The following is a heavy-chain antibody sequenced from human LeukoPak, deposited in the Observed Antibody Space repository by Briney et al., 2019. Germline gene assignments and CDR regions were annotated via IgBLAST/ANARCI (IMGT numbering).Heavy chain of an antibody. V-gene: IGHV1-46*01. Sequence: GASVKVSCKPCGYTFTNYRLHWVRQAPGQGLDWMGLINPSGGSSSYAQKFHGRVTMTRDTSTATVYMELSSLRSDDTAVYYCATSGDLVSTGLFDYWGQGTLVTVSS. D-gene: IGHD5/OR15-5a*01. J-gene: IGHJ4*02. CDR3: ATSGDLVSTGLFDY. CDR2: INPSGGSS. CDR1: GYTFTNYR.